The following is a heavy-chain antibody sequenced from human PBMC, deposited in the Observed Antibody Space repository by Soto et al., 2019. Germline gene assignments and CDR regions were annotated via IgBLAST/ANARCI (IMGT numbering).Heavy chain of an antibody. CDR1: GGSLSSYY. V-gene: IGHV4-59*01. CDR3: ARVDYDVLTGYYFDY. J-gene: IGHJ4*02. CDR2: VHYSGST. Sequence: SETLSLTCTVSGGSLSSYYWSWIRQPPGKGLEWIGYVHYSGSTNYNPSLKSRVTISVDTSKNQFSLRLSSVTAADTAVYYCARVDYDVLTGYYFDYWGQGTLVTLSS. D-gene: IGHD3-9*01.